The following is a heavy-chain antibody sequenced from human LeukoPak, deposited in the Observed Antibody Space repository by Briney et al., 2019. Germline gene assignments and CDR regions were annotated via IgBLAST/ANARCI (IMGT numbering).Heavy chain of an antibody. D-gene: IGHD5-24*01. Sequence: GGSLRLSCAASGFTFSYYYMSWIRLAPGKGLEWVSYITSSGSTIYYADSVKGRFTISRDNAKNSLYLQMNSLRAEDTAVYYCAGSNAYNSAYWGQGTLVTVSS. CDR1: GFTFSYYY. CDR3: AGSNAYNSAY. V-gene: IGHV3-11*01. CDR2: ITSSGSTI. J-gene: IGHJ4*02.